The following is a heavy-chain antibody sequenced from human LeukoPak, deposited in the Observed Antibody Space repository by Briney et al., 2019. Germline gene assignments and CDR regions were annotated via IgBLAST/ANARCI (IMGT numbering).Heavy chain of an antibody. V-gene: IGHV4-30-4*01. CDR3: ARDRVGWFDP. CDR1: GGSISSGDYY. J-gene: IGHJ5*02. D-gene: IGHD2-15*01. Sequence: SQTLSLTCTVSGGSISSGDYYWSWIRQPPGKGLEWIAYMYYSGSTYYNPSLKSRVTMSADTSKNQLSLKLSSVTAADTAVYYCARDRVGWFDPWGQGTLVTVSS. CDR2: MYYSGST.